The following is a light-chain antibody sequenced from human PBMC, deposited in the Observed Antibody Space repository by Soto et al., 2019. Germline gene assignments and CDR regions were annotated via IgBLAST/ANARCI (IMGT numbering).Light chain of an antibody. CDR3: SSYAGSNNLGV. CDR2: EVS. V-gene: IGLV2-8*01. Sequence: QSVLTQPPSASGSPGQSVTISCTGTSSDVGGYNYVSWYQQHPGKAPNLMIYEVSKRPSGVPDRFSGSKSGNTASLTVSGLQAEDEADYYCSSYAGSNNLGVFGTGTKVTVL. J-gene: IGLJ1*01. CDR1: SSDVGGYNY.